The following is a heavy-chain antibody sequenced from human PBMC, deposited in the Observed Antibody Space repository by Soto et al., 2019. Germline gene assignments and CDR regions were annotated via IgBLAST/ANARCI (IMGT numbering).Heavy chain of an antibody. CDR1: GGSISSSSYY. CDR2: GYYSGST. V-gene: IGHV4-39*01. Sequence: SETLSLTFTVSGGSISSSSYYWGWIRQPPGKRLEWIGSGYYSGSTNYSPPLKSRVTIHVDTSKNQFSLRLSSLTAGDTAVYYCARISRTATGFFILWYFDIWGQGTLVTVSS. D-gene: IGHD3-9*01. J-gene: IGHJ4*02. CDR3: ARISRTATGFFILWYFDI.